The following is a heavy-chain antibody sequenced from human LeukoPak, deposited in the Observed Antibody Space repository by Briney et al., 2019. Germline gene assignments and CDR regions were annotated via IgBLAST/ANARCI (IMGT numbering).Heavy chain of an antibody. CDR3: AGAMAAGPADAFDI. CDR2: IGTAGDT. D-gene: IGHD5-24*01. CDR1: GFTFSSYD. Sequence: PGGSLRLSCAASGFTFSSYDMHWVRQATGKGLEWVSAIGTAGDTYYPGSVKGRFTISRENAKNSLYLQMNSLRAGDTAVYYCAGAMAAGPADAFDIWGQGTMVTVSS. V-gene: IGHV3-13*01. J-gene: IGHJ3*02.